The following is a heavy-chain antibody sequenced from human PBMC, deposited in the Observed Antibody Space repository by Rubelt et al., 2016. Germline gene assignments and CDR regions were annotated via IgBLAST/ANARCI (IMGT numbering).Heavy chain of an antibody. Sequence: GDGLEWIGEINHSGSTNYNPSLKSRVTISVDTSKNQFSLKLSSVTAADTAVYYCARGIVAAGRGTYYYYYMDVWGKGTTVTVSS. CDR2: INHSGST. D-gene: IGHD6-13*01. V-gene: IGHV4-34*01. CDR3: ARGIVAAGRGTYYYYYMDV. J-gene: IGHJ6*03.